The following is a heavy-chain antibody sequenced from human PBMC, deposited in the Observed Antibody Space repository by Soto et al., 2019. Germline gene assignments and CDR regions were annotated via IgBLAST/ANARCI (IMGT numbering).Heavy chain of an antibody. CDR2: INHSGST. D-gene: IGHD3-10*01. V-gene: IGHV4-34*01. CDR1: GGSFSGYY. J-gene: IGHJ6*02. CDR3: ARGDYYGSGSYPRTYYYYGMDV. Sequence: SETLSLTCAVYGGSFSGYYWSWIRQPPGKGLEWIGEINHSGSTNYNPSLKSRVTISVDTSKNQFSLKLSSVTAADTAVYYCARGDYYGSGSYPRTYYYYGMDVWGQGTTVTVSS.